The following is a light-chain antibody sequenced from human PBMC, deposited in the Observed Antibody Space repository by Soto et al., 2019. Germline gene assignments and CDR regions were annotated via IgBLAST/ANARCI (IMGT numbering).Light chain of an antibody. V-gene: IGLV1-47*01. Sequence: QSVLTQPPSASGTPGQGVTISCSGSTSNIGSNYVYWYQQLPGTAPKLLIYRNNQRPSGVPDRFSGSKSGTSASLAISGLRSDDEADYFCATWDDSLNGFYAFGTGTKATVL. CDR1: TSNIGSNY. J-gene: IGLJ1*01. CDR2: RNN. CDR3: ATWDDSLNGFYA.